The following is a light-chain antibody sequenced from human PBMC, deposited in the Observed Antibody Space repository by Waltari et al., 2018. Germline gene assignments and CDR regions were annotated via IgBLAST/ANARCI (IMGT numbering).Light chain of an antibody. CDR1: QSVSSD. J-gene: IGKJ1*01. CDR3: QQYNNWPLT. Sequence: EMVMTQSPATLSVSPGERATLSCRASQSVSSDLAWYQQKSGQAPRLLIYAASNRATGIPARFIGGGSGTEFTLTISSLQSGDSAVYYCQQYNNWPLTFGQGTKVEIK. V-gene: IGKV3-15*01. CDR2: AAS.